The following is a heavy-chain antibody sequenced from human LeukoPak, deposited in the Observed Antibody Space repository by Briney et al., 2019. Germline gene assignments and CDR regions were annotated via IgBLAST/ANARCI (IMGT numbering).Heavy chain of an antibody. J-gene: IGHJ4*02. CDR2: ISTYNGNT. V-gene: IGHV1-18*01. CDR3: AGSGCSGGSCYFPDY. D-gene: IGHD2-15*01. CDR1: GYTFTTYG. Sequence: ASVKVSCKASGYTFTTYGISWVCEAPGQGLEWMGWISTYNGNTNYAQKPQGRVTMTTDTSTSTAYMELRSLRSDDTAVYYCAGSGCSGGSCYFPDYWGQGTLVTVSS.